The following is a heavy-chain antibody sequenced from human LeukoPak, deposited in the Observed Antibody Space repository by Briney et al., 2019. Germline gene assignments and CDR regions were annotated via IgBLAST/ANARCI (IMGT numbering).Heavy chain of an antibody. CDR3: AKVDGYQLLYGTFDY. Sequence: GGSLRLSCAASGFTFSDYYMSWIRQAPGKGLEWVSYISSSGSTIYYADSVKGRFTISRDNAKNSLYLQMNSLRAEDTAVYYCAKVDGYQLLYGTFDYWGQGTLVTVSS. CDR1: GFTFSDYY. CDR2: ISSSGSTI. D-gene: IGHD2-2*02. V-gene: IGHV3-11*01. J-gene: IGHJ4*02.